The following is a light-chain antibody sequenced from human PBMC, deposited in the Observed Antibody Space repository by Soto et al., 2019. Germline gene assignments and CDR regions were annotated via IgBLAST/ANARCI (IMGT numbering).Light chain of an antibody. CDR2: GAS. CDR1: QSVSSKY. V-gene: IGKV3-15*01. J-gene: IGKJ1*01. CDR3: QQYNIWPQT. Sequence: EIVLTQSPGSLSLSPGERATLSWRASQSVSSKYLAWYQQKPGQAPRLLIYGASTRATGIPARFSASGSGTEFTLTISRLQSEDFAVYFCQQYNIWPQTFGQGTKVDIK.